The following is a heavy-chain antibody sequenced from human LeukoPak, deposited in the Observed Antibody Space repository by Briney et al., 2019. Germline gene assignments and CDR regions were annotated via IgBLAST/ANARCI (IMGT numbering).Heavy chain of an antibody. Sequence: GGSLRLSCAASGFTFDDYVMHWVRQAPGKGLEWVSGINWNSGSIDYAGSVKGRFTISRDNAMNSLYLQMNTLRPEDTAVYYCAKGTQRGNSGWGYFFDQWGQGTLVTVSP. D-gene: IGHD6-19*01. V-gene: IGHV3-9*01. CDR1: GFTFDDYV. CDR2: INWNSGSI. J-gene: IGHJ4*02. CDR3: AKGTQRGNSGWGYFFDQ.